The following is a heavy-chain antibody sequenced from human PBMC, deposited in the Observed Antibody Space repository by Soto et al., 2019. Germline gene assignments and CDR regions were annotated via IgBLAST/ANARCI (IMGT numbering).Heavy chain of an antibody. V-gene: IGHV3-11*01. D-gene: IGHD3-22*01. CDR3: ARDLGYYDSSGYFDY. J-gene: IGHJ4*02. CDR1: GFAFSDYY. CDR2: ISSSGDII. Sequence: SLRLSCAASGFAFSDYYMSWIRRAPGKGLEWVSHISSSGDIIYYADSVKGRFTISRDNAKNSLYLQMNSLRAEDTAVYYCARDLGYYDSSGYFDYWGQGTLVTVSS.